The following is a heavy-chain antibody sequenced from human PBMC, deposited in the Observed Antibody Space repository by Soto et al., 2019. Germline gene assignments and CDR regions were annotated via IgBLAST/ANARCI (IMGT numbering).Heavy chain of an antibody. CDR2: ISAYNGNT. CDR3: ARGCSSTSCYPLYAFDI. J-gene: IGHJ3*02. CDR1: GYTFTSYG. Sequence: QVQLVQSGAEVKKPGASVKVSCKASGYTFTSYGISWVRQAPGRGREWMGWISAYNGNTNYAQKLQGRVTMTTDTSTSTAYMELWSLRSDDTAVYYCARGCSSTSCYPLYAFDIWGQGTMVTVSS. D-gene: IGHD2-2*01. V-gene: IGHV1-18*01.